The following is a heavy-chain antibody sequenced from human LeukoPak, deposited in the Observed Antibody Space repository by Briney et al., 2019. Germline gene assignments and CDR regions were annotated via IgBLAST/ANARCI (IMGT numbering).Heavy chain of an antibody. V-gene: IGHV3-21*01. J-gene: IGHJ4*02. CDR3: ARWIVAGTIDY. D-gene: IGHD6-19*01. CDR2: ISSSSSYI. CDR1: GFTFSDFY. Sequence: GGSLRLSCAASGFTFSDFYMNWVRQAPGKGLEWVSSISSSSSYIYYADSVKGRFTISRDNAKNSLYLQMNSLRAEDTAVYYCARWIVAGTIDYWGQGTLVTVSS.